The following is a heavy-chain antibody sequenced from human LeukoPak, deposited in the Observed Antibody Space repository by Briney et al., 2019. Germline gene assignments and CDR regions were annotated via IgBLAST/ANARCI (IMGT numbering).Heavy chain of an antibody. Sequence: ASVKVSCKASGYTFTSYGISWVRQAPGQGLEWMGWISAYNGNTNYAQKLQGRVTMTTDTSTSTAYMELRSLRSDDTAVYYCASVAINGDYYYYYMDVWGKGTTVTVSS. CDR1: GYTFTSYG. V-gene: IGHV1-18*01. D-gene: IGHD2-15*01. CDR3: ASVAINGDYYYYYMDV. CDR2: ISAYNGNT. J-gene: IGHJ6*03.